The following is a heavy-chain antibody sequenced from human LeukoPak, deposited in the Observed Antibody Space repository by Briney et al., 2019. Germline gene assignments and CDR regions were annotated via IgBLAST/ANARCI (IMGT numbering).Heavy chain of an antibody. CDR2: INPNSDGT. V-gene: IGHV1-2*02. D-gene: IGHD2-2*01. CDR3: ARDAAEYQLPTDY. CDR1: GYTFTGYY. Sequence: ASVKVSCKASGYTFTGYYMHWVRQAPGQGLEWMGWINPNSDGTNYAQKFQGRVTMTRDTSISTAYMELSRLRSDDTAVYYCARDAAEYQLPTDYWGQGTLVTVSS. J-gene: IGHJ4*02.